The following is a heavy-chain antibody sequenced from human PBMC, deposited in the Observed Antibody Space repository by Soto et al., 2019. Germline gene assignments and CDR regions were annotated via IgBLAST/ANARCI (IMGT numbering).Heavy chain of an antibody. D-gene: IGHD3-22*01. Sequence: SETLSLTCTVSGGSINSGDYSWTWIRQPPGKGLEWIGYIYHTGTTYYNMSLKSRVTISVDRSKNQFSLKLSSVTAADTAVYYCARAINYYDSSGDSWFDPWGQGTLVTVSS. CDR2: IYHTGTT. CDR1: GGSINSGDYS. CDR3: ARAINYYDSSGDSWFDP. J-gene: IGHJ5*02. V-gene: IGHV4-30-2*01.